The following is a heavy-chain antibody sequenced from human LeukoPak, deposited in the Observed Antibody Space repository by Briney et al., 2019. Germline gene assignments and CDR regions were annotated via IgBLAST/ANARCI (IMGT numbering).Heavy chain of an antibody. D-gene: IGHD1-7*01. J-gene: IGHJ4*02. CDR3: ARHEYWNYKGYYFDY. CDR2: IYYSGST. V-gene: IGHV4-59*08. Sequence: SETLSLTCTVSGGSISNYYWSWLRQPPGKGLEWIGYIYYSGSTNYNPSLKSRVTISVDTSKNQFSLKLSSVTAADTAVYYCARHEYWNYKGYYFDYWGQGTLVTVSS. CDR1: GGSISNYY.